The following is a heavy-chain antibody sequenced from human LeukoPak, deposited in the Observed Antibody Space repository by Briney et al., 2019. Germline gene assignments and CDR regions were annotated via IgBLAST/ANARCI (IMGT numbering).Heavy chain of an antibody. D-gene: IGHD3-10*01. V-gene: IGHV1-18*01. CDR1: GYSFGTSG. CDR2: ISGNNGNT. CDR3: ARDLWFGELPYYYYMDV. J-gene: IGHJ6*03. Sequence: GASVKVSCKASGYSFGTSGITWVRQAPGQGLEWMGWISGNNGNTDYVKKFQGRVTMTTDTSTSTAYMELRSLRSDDTAVYYCARDLWFGELPYYYYMDVWGKGTTVTVSS.